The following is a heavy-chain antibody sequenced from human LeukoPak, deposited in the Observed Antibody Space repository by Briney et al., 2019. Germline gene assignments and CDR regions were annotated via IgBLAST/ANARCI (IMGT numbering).Heavy chain of an antibody. V-gene: IGHV4-4*07. D-gene: IGHD5-12*01. Sequence: SETLSLTCTVSGDSINNFYWSWIRQPAGKGLEWIGRIYTSGSTNYNPSLKSRVTMSVDTSKNQFSLKLSSVTAADTAVYYCARTYSGYDFYDYWGQGTLVTVSS. CDR1: GDSINNFY. J-gene: IGHJ4*02. CDR2: IYTSGST. CDR3: ARTYSGYDFYDY.